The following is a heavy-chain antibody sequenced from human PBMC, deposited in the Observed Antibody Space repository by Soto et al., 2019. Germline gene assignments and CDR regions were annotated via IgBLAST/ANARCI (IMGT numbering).Heavy chain of an antibody. CDR2: ISYDGSNK. Sequence: GGSLRLSCAASGFTFSSYGMHWVRQAPGKGLEWVAVISYDGSNKYYADSVKGRFTISRDNSKNTLYLQMNSLRAEGTAVYYCAKQHSKCSYGPEDGMDVRGQGTTVTVSS. D-gene: IGHD5-18*01. J-gene: IGHJ6*02. CDR1: GFTFSSYG. CDR3: AKQHSKCSYGPEDGMDV. V-gene: IGHV3-30*18.